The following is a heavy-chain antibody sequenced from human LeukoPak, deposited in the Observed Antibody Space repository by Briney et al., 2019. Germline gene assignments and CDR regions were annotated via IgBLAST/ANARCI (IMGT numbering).Heavy chain of an antibody. J-gene: IGHJ6*02. CDR3: AKCLGYTLSYYYIMDV. CDR2: ISDTGGLI. V-gene: IGHV3-23*01. D-gene: IGHD1-1*01. Sequence: GGSLRLSCVGSGFTFGYYAMTWVRQAPGKGLEWVSGISDTGGLIYYTDSVKGRFTISRDNSKNTLYLQMNILRAEDTAVYYCAKCLGYTLSYYYIMDVWGQGTTVTVSS. CDR1: GFTFGYYA.